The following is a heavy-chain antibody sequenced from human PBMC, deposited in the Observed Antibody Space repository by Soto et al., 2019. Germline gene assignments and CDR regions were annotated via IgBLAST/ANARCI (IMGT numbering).Heavy chain of an antibody. CDR3: ARERPSIGPDY. D-gene: IGHD3-16*01. Sequence: QVQLVQSGAEVNQPGASVKVSCKGSGYSFNSYGINWVRQAPGQGLEWMGWISAYNGNPEYAHNLQGRVALTTDTSTSTSYMELRSLKSDDTAIYYCARERPSIGPDYWGQGTLVTVAS. CDR2: ISAYNGNP. CDR1: GYSFNSYG. J-gene: IGHJ4*01. V-gene: IGHV1-18*01.